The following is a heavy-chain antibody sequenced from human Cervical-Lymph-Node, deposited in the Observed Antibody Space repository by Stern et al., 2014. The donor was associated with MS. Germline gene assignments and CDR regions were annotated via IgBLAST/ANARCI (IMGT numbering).Heavy chain of an antibody. CDR1: GDSISNKY. D-gene: IGHD6-6*01. J-gene: IGHJ5*02. V-gene: IGHV4-59*01. CDR3: ARAETYSSSSFWFDP. Sequence: QVQLVESGPGLVKPSETLSLNCTVSGDSISNKYWSWIRQSPGKGLERIGHISNSGSANYSPSLKSRVTISLDTSKNQFSLRLRSVTAMDTAVYYCARAETYSSSSFWFDPWGQGTQVTVS. CDR2: ISNSGSA.